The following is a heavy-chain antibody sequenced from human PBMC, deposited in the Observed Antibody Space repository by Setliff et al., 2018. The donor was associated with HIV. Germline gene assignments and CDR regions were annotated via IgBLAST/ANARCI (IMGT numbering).Heavy chain of an antibody. CDR3: ARLSQRIRIFGVINRGEEFDI. J-gene: IGHJ3*02. CDR1: GYSFPNNW. V-gene: IGHV5-51*01. D-gene: IGHD3-3*01. CDR2: IYLENSDA. Sequence: PGESLKISCKGSGYSFPNNWIGWVRQMSGKGLEWMGFIYLENSDARYSPSFEGQVTISADNSNTTAYLQWSSLKASDTAMYFCARLSQRIRIFGVINRGEEFDIWGQGTMVTVS.